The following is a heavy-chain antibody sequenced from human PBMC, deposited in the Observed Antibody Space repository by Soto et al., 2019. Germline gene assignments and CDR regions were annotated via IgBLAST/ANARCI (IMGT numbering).Heavy chain of an antibody. V-gene: IGHV3-11*05. D-gene: IGHD2-8*01. CDR2: ISSSSTYT. CDR1: GFTFSGYY. CDR3: ARERQRGTNTNFEY. Sequence: GGSLRLSCAASGFTFSGYYKSWLRQAPGKGLEWVSYISSSSTYTNYADSVRGRFTISRDNAKNSLSLQMNSLRAEDTAVYYCARERQRGTNTNFEYWGQGTLVTVSS. J-gene: IGHJ4*02.